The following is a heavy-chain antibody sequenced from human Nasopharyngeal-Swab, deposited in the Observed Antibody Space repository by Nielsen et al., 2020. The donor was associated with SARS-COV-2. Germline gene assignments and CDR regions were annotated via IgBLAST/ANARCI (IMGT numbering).Heavy chain of an antibody. V-gene: IGHV3-23*01. D-gene: IGHD3-3*01. CDR3: AKGGRSITIFGVAGSFDN. Sequence: GESLKISCAASGFTSSSYAMSWVRQAPGKGLEWVSVISGSGSGTYYADSVKGRFTISRDKSKNTLYLQMSSLRADDTAVYYCAKGGRSITIFGVAGSFDNWGQGTLVTVSS. J-gene: IGHJ4*02. CDR2: ISGSGSGT. CDR1: GFTSSSYA.